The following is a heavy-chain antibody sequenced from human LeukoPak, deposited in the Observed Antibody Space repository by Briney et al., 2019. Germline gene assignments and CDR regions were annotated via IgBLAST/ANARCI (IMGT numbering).Heavy chain of an antibody. CDR1: GYTFTSYD. V-gene: IGHV1-8*03. Sequence: ASVKVSCKASGYTFTSYDINWVRQTTGQGLEWMGWMNPNSGNTGYAQKFQGRVTITRNTSISTAYMELSSLRSEDTAVYYCARAGRITIFGVVIIGNNWIDPWGQGTLVTVS. J-gene: IGHJ5*02. CDR3: ARAGRITIFGVVIIGNNWIDP. D-gene: IGHD3-3*01. CDR2: MNPNSGNT.